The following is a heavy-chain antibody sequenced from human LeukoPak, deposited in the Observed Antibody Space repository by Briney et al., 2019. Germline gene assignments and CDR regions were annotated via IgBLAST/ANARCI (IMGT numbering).Heavy chain of an antibody. CDR3: ASGYDFWSGYYPYYYYYYGMDV. V-gene: IGHV4-31*03. CDR1: GGSISSGGYS. Sequence: PSETLSLTCTVSGGSISSGGYSWSWIRQHPGKGLEWIGYIYYSGSTYYNPSLKSRVTISVDTSKNQFSLKLSSVTAADTAVYYCASGYDFWSGYYPYYYYYYGMDVWGQGTTVTASS. J-gene: IGHJ6*02. CDR2: IYYSGST. D-gene: IGHD3-3*01.